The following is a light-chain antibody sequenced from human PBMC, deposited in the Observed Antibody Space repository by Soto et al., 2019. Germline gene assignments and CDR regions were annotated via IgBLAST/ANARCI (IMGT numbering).Light chain of an antibody. V-gene: IGKV1-5*01. J-gene: IGKJ1*01. CDR1: QSISSY. CDR2: AAS. Sequence: IHMTHSPSSLSASVVYRVTITCLASQSISSYLNWYQQKPGKAPKLLIYAASSLQSGVPSRFSGSGSGTEFTLTISSLQPDDFATYYCQQYNSYSRTFGQGTKVDIK. CDR3: QQYNSYSRT.